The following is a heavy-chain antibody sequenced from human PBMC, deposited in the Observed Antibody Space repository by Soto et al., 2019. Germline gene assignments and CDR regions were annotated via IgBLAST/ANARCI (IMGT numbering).Heavy chain of an antibody. CDR3: ARDPGFYVGYDWNFDY. CDR1: GYTFADYF. D-gene: IGHD5-12*01. J-gene: IGHJ4*02. Sequence: GASVKVSCKASGYTFADYFMHWVRQAPGQGLEWMGWINPNSGGTNYAQRFQGWVTMTRDTSISTAYMELSRLRSDDTAVYYCARDPGFYVGYDWNFDYWGQGTLVTVSS. CDR2: INPNSGGT. V-gene: IGHV1-2*04.